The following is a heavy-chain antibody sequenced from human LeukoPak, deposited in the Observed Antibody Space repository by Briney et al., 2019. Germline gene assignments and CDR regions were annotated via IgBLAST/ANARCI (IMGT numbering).Heavy chain of an antibody. CDR1: GFTFDDYA. V-gene: IGHV3-9*01. Sequence: PGGSLRLPCAASGFTFDDYAMHWVRQAPGKGLEWVSGISWNSGSIGYADSVKGRFTISRDNAKNSLYLQMNSLRAEDTALYYCAKDSGDYSNYDFDYWGQGTLVTVSS. CDR2: ISWNSGSI. CDR3: AKDSGDYSNYDFDY. J-gene: IGHJ4*02. D-gene: IGHD4-11*01.